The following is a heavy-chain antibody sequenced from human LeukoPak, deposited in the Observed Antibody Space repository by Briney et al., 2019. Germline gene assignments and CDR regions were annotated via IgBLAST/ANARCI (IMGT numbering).Heavy chain of an antibody. J-gene: IGHJ4*02. CDR3: ASCSGGSCYTLDY. V-gene: IGHV1-8*01. Sequence: ASVKVSCKASGYTFTSYDINWVRQATGQGLEWMGWMDPNSGNTGYAQKFQGRVTMTRNTSISTAYMELSSLRSEDTAVYYCASCSGGSCYTLDYWGQGTLVTVSS. CDR2: MDPNSGNT. CDR1: GYTFTSYD. D-gene: IGHD2-15*01.